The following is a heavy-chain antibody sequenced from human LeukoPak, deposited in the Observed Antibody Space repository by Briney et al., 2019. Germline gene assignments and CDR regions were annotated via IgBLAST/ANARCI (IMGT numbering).Heavy chain of an antibody. CDR2: ISGSGAST. V-gene: IGHV3-23*01. Sequence: GGSLRLSCAASGSTFSTYAMGWVRQAPGKGLEWVSAISGSGASTFYADSVKGRFTISRDNSKNTLYLQMDSLRAEDTAVYYCTKRQRNHNFDYWGQGTLVTVSS. J-gene: IGHJ4*02. CDR1: GSTFSTYA. D-gene: IGHD1-14*01. CDR3: TKRQRNHNFDY.